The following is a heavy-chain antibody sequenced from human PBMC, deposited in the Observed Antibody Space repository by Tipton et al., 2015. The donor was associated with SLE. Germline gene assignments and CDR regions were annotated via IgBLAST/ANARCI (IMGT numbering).Heavy chain of an antibody. D-gene: IGHD1-26*01. CDR1: GFTFSSYG. CDR2: IRYDGSNK. V-gene: IGHV3-30*02. Sequence: GSLRLSCAASGFTFSSYGMHWVRQAPGKGLEWVAFIRYDGSNKYYADSVKGRFTISRDNSKNTLYLQMNSLRAEDTAVYYCARVPPLVGAIDYWGQGTLVTVSS. J-gene: IGHJ4*02. CDR3: ARVPPLVGAIDY.